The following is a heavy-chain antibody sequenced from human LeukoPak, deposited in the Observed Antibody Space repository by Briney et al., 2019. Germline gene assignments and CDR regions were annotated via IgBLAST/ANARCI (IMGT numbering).Heavy chain of an antibody. V-gene: IGHV4-59*01. D-gene: IGHD5-24*01. CDR2: IYYSGST. CDR1: GGSISSYY. J-gene: IGHJ4*02. CDR3: AKSRDGYNLLNY. Sequence: SETLSLTCTVSGGSISSYYWSWIRQPPGKGLEWIGYIYYSGSTNYNPSLKSRVTISVDTSKNQFSLKLSSATAADTAVYYCAKSRDGYNLLNYWGQGTLVTASS.